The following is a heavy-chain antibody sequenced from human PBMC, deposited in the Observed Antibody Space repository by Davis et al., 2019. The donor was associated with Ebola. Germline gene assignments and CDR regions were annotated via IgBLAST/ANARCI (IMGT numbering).Heavy chain of an antibody. J-gene: IGHJ4*02. Sequence: MPSETLSLTFAVYGWSFSGYYWSWIRQPPGKGLEWIGEINHSGSTNSNPSLKSRVTISVDTSKNQFSLKLSPVTDADTAVYYCARGLMTTLDYWGQGTLVTVSS. CDR1: GWSFSGYY. D-gene: IGHD4-17*01. CDR2: INHSGST. CDR3: ARGLMTTLDY. V-gene: IGHV4-34*01.